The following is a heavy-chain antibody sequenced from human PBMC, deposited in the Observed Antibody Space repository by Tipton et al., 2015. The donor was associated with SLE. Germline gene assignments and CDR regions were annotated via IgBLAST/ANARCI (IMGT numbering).Heavy chain of an antibody. D-gene: IGHD6-13*01. CDR1: GGSISSSNW. J-gene: IGHJ5*02. Sequence: GLVKPSGTLSLTCAVSGGSISSSNWWSWVRQPPGKGLEWIGEIYYSGSTNYNPSLKSRVTISVDTSKNQFSLKLSSVTAADTAVYYCARFSLAAAGTWFDPWGQGTLVTVSS. V-gene: IGHV4-4*02. CDR3: ARFSLAAAGTWFDP. CDR2: IYYSGST.